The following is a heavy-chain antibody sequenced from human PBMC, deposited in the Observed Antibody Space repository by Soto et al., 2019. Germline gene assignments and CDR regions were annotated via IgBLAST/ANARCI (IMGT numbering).Heavy chain of an antibody. CDR1: GFTLRKYA. CDR2: ISANDVGS. V-gene: IGHV3-23*01. J-gene: IGHJ4*02. CDR3: ASHIYGDYVFDY. Sequence: GGSLRLSCAASGFTLRKYAMTWIRQAPGKGLEWVSLISANDVGSYYAESVKTRFTISTDQSRNTVYLQMDSLRADDTAVYYCASHIYGDYVFDYWGQGTLVTVSS. D-gene: IGHD4-17*01.